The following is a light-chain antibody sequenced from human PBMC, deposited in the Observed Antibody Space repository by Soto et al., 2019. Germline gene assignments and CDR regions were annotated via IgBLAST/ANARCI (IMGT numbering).Light chain of an antibody. CDR3: QQHDTYPLT. CDR2: AAS. CDR1: QGISRF. J-gene: IGKJ4*01. Sequence: DIQLTQSPSFLSASVGDRVTITCRASQGISRFLAWYQKKAGKAPKLLIYAASTLQSGVPASFSGNVSGTEFTLTISSLQPEEFATYYCQQHDTYPLTCGVVTKVEIK. V-gene: IGKV1-9*01.